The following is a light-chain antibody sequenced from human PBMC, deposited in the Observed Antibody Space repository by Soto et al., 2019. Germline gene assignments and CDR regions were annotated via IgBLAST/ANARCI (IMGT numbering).Light chain of an antibody. CDR3: QQYNFWPET. V-gene: IGKV3-15*01. Sequence: EVVLTHSPATLSLSPWERATLSCRASENVRTFVDWYQQKPGQAPRLLIYGVSARATGIPARFSGSGFGTEFTLTISSLQSEDFALYYCQQYNFWPETLGQGTKVDIK. CDR1: ENVRTF. CDR2: GVS. J-gene: IGKJ1*01.